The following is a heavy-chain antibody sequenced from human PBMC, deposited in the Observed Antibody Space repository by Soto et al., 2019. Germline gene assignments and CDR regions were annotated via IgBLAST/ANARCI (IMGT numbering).Heavy chain of an antibody. CDR1: GASVAGGDYY. CDR3: ARDTYSGYDFGL. V-gene: IGHV4-30-4*01. D-gene: IGHD5-12*01. J-gene: IGHJ5*02. CDR2: IPSRGRP. Sequence: QVQLRESGPGLVKPSHTLSLTCSVSGASVAGGDYYWSWVRQPPGKGLECIGYIPSRGRPFYNPSLTSRGPISADTSKNQLSLQLTSVTAADTAVYYCARDTYSGYDFGLWGQGTLVPVSS.